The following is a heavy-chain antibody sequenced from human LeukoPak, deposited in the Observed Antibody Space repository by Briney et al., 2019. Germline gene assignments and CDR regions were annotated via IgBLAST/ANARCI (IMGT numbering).Heavy chain of an antibody. J-gene: IGHJ4*02. CDR2: ISPNNGNT. Sequence: GASVKVSCTASGYTFTSYDFSWVRQAPGQGLEWMGWISPNNGNTNYAQKFQGRVTMTTDTSTSTAYMELRSLRSDDTAVYYCARDNLPSHSWGQGTLVTVSS. V-gene: IGHV1-18*01. CDR1: GYTFTSYD. CDR3: ARDNLPSHS.